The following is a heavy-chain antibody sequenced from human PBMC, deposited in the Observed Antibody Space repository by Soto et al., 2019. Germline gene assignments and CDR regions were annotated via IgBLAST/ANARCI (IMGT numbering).Heavy chain of an antibody. V-gene: IGHV3-23*01. D-gene: IGHD6-13*01. CDR1: GFPFNRHA. CDR2: LRDSGGSI. CDR3: AKVSSSWYAGFFDL. Sequence: EVQLLESGGGLVKPGGSLRLACTASGFPFNRHAMTWVRQAPGKGLEWVSGLRDSGGSIYYADSVKGRFTVSRDISMNTLYLQMNTLRAEDTAIYYCAKVSSSWYAGFFDLWGQGTLVTVSS. J-gene: IGHJ4*02.